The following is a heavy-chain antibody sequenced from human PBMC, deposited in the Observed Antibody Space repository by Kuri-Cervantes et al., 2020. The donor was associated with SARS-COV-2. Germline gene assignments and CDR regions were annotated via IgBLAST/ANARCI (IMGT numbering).Heavy chain of an antibody. Sequence: GSLRLSCAASGFTFSSYWMSWVRQAPGKGLEWVANIKQDGSEKYYVDSVKGRFTISRDNAKNSLYLQMNSLRAEDTAVYYCARDPGGYDLHDAFDIWGQGTMVTVSS. V-gene: IGHV3-7*01. CDR1: GFTFSSYW. CDR2: IKQDGSEK. CDR3: ARDPGGYDLHDAFDI. D-gene: IGHD5-12*01. J-gene: IGHJ3*02.